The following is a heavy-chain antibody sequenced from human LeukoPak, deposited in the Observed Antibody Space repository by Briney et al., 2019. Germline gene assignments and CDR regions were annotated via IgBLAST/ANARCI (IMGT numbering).Heavy chain of an antibody. CDR2: IYHSGST. J-gene: IGHJ4*02. Sequence: SETLSLTCAVSGGSISSGGYSWSWLRQPPGKGLEWIGYIYHSGSTYYNPSLKSRVTISLDRSKNQFSLKLSSVTAADTAVYYCARTGYYGSGSFDYWGQGTLVTVSS. V-gene: IGHV4-30-2*01. D-gene: IGHD3-10*01. CDR3: ARTGYYGSGSFDY. CDR1: GGSISSGGYS.